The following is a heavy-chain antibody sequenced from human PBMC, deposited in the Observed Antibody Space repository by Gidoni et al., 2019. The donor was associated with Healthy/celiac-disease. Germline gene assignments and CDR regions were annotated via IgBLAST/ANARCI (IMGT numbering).Heavy chain of an antibody. Sequence: QVQLVQSGAEPRKPGSSVKVSCKSSAGTLTSYTISWVRQAPGQGLEWMGRIIPILAIANYAQKCQGRRTITADKSTSTAYMERSSLRSEDADVDDCARHRYRGYERRDWYFDLWGRGTLVTVSS. D-gene: IGHD2-15*01. V-gene: IGHV1-69*02. CDR2: IIPILAIA. J-gene: IGHJ2*01. CDR1: AGTLTSYT. CDR3: ARHRYRGYERRDWYFDL.